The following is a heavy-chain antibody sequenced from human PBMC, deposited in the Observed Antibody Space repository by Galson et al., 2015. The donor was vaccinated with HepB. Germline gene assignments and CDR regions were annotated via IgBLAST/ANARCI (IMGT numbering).Heavy chain of an antibody. J-gene: IGHJ4*02. D-gene: IGHD6-19*01. V-gene: IGHV1-46*03. Sequence: SVKVSCKASGFTFTTNNYIHWVRQAPGQGLEWMGMLNPSGGSTSYAQKFQGRVIMTRDTSTSTVYMELRGLRSEDTALYFCARDAEYGSGWLYFDCWGQGTLVTVSS. CDR1: GFTFTTNNY. CDR3: ARDAEYGSGWLYFDC. CDR2: LNPSGGST.